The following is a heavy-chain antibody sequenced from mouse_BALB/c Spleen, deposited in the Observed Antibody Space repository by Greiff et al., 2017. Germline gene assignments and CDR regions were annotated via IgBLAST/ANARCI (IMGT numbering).Heavy chain of an antibody. CDR1: GYAFTNYL. D-gene: IGHD1-1*01. V-gene: IGHV1-54*03. CDR3: ANYYGSRGYAMDY. CDR2: INPGSGGT. J-gene: IGHJ4*01. Sequence: VKLQESGAELVRPGTSVKVSCKASGYAFTNYLIEWVKQRPGQGLEWIGVINPGSGGTNYNEKFKGKATLTADKSSSTAYMQLSSLTSDDSAVYFCANYYGSRGYAMDYWGQGTSVTVSS.